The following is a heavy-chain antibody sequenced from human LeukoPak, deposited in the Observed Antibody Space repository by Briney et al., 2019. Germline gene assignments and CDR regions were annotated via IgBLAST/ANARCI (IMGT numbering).Heavy chain of an antibody. Sequence: GGSLRLSCVGSGFTFSNFWMHWVRQAPGKGPVWVSRISNNGITTTDADSVRGRFTISRDNAKNTLYLQMNSLRAEDTAVYYCAKAGSWYAVRVYFDYWGQGTLVTVSS. CDR1: GFTFSNFW. D-gene: IGHD6-13*01. CDR3: AKAGSWYAVRVYFDY. V-gene: IGHV3-74*03. CDR2: ISNNGITT. J-gene: IGHJ4*02.